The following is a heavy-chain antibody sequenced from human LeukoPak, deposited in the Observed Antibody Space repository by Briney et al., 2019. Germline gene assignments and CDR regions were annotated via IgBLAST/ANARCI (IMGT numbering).Heavy chain of an antibody. Sequence: SETLSLTCTVSGGSISSYYWSWIRQPPGKGLEWIGYIYYSGSTNYNPSLKSRVTISVDTSKNQFSLKLSSVTAADTAVYYCARDIDYDGNPTGAFDIWGQGTMVTVSS. CDR1: GGSISSYY. V-gene: IGHV4-59*01. J-gene: IGHJ3*02. D-gene: IGHD4-23*01. CDR2: IYYSGST. CDR3: ARDIDYDGNPTGAFDI.